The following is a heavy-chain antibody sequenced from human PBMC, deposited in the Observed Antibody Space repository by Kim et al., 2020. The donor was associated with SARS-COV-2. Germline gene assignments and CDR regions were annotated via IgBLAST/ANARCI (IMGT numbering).Heavy chain of an antibody. CDR2: T. D-gene: IGHD3-10*01. CDR3: ARVKVRGVLDY. Sequence: TYYADSVKGRFTISRDNSKNTLYLQMNSLRAEDTAVYYCARVKVRGVLDYWGQGTLVTVSS. V-gene: IGHV3-66*01. J-gene: IGHJ4*02.